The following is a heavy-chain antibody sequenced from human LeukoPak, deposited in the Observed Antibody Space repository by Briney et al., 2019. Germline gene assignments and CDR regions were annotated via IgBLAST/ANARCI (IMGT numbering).Heavy chain of an antibody. Sequence: GGSLRLSRAASGFTLSSYWMHWVRQAPGKGLVWVSRINGDGSSTSYADSVKGRFTISRDNAKNTLYLQMNSLRAEDTAVYYCARGVYGSSCGYWGQGTLVTVSS. D-gene: IGHD6-13*01. V-gene: IGHV3-74*01. J-gene: IGHJ4*02. CDR1: GFTLSSYW. CDR2: INGDGSST. CDR3: ARGVYGSSCGY.